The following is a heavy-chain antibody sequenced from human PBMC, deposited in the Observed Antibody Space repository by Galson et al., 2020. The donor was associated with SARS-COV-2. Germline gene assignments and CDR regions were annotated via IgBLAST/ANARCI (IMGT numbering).Heavy chain of an antibody. Sequence: SETLSLTCAVYGGSFSGYYWSWIRPPPGKGLEWIGEINHSGSTNYNPSLKSRVTISVDTSKNQFSLKLSSVTAADTAVYYCARERNPGNWNYVSSFDYWGQGTLVTVSS. D-gene: IGHD1-7*01. CDR3: ARERNPGNWNYVSSFDY. CDR2: INHSGST. V-gene: IGHV4-34*01. J-gene: IGHJ4*02. CDR1: GGSFSGYY.